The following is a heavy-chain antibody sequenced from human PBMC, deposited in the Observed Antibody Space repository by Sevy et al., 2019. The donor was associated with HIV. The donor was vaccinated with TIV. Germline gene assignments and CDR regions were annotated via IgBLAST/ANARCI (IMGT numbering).Heavy chain of an antibody. V-gene: IGHV3-7*03. Sequence: GGSLRLSCAASGFTFSSYWMSWVRQAPGKGLEWVANIKQDGSEKYYGDSVKGRFTISRDNAKNSLYLQMNSLRAEDTAVYYCARVLSGQQVAATKASAFDIWGQGTMVTVSS. CDR2: IKQDGSEK. D-gene: IGHD2-15*01. CDR1: GFTFSSYW. CDR3: ARVLSGQQVAATKASAFDI. J-gene: IGHJ3*02.